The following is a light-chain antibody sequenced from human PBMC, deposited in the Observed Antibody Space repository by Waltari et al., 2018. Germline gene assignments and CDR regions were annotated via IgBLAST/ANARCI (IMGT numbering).Light chain of an antibody. CDR3: QKYVNLPAT. J-gene: IGKJ1*01. Sequence: EIVLTQSPGTLSLSPGERATLSCRASQDLGKYLAWYQQHPGQAPRLLIYHASIRATGIPDRFSGSGSGTDFTLTISRLEPEDFAVYYCQKYVNLPATFGQGTKVEIK. V-gene: IGKV3-20*01. CDR1: QDLGKY. CDR2: HAS.